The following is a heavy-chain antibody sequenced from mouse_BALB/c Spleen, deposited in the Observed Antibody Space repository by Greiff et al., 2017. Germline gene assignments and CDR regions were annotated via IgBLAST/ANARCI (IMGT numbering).Heavy chain of an antibody. Sequence: EVKLVESGGGLVQPKGSLKLSCAASGFTFNTYAMNWVRQAPGKGLEWVARIRSKSNNYATYYADSVKDRFTISRDDSQSMLYLQMNNLKTEDTAMYYCVRQKYGNYLAWFAYWGQGTLVTVSA. V-gene: IGHV10-1*02. D-gene: IGHD2-1*01. CDR1: GFTFNTYA. CDR3: VRQKYGNYLAWFAY. J-gene: IGHJ3*01. CDR2: IRSKSNNYAT.